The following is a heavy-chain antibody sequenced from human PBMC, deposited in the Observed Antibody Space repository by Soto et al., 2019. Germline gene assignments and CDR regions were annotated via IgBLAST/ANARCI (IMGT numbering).Heavy chain of an antibody. CDR3: AKMSSENYYDPVFS. Sequence: QVQLVESGGGLVQTSGSLRIACVASGFTFSDYYMSWVRQAPGKGLVWVSYISSSGNTIYYADSVKGRFTISRDNAKNPVYLQMNSLRAEDTALYFCAKMSSENYYDPVFSWGQGTLVTVSS. J-gene: IGHJ4*02. D-gene: IGHD3-22*01. V-gene: IGHV3-11*01. CDR1: GFTFSDYY. CDR2: ISSSGNTI.